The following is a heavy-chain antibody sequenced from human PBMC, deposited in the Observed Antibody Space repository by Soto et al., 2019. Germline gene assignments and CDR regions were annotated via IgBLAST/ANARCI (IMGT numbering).Heavy chain of an antibody. CDR1: GGSISSSSYY. CDR3: SRRVDRDCRAYPRADY. CDR2: IYYTGSA. V-gene: IGHV4-39*01. D-gene: IGHD2-15*01. Sequence: QLQLQESGPGLVKPSETLSLTCTVSGGSISSSSYYWCWIRQPPGKGREWVGSIYYTGSAYYNPSLKSRVTISVDTCTNKFSLNLGSVTAADAAVCYFSRRVDRDCRAYPRADYWGKGTLVTVSS. J-gene: IGHJ4*02.